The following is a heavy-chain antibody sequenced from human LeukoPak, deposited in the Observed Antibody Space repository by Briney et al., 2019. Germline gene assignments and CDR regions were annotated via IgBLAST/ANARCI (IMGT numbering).Heavy chain of an antibody. CDR3: ARDLDYSTGFDY. V-gene: IGHV3-21*01. J-gene: IGHJ4*02. CDR1: GFTFSSSTFGSYT. D-gene: IGHD4-11*01. Sequence: GGSLRLSCATSGFTFSSSTFGSYTMNWVRQAPGKGLEWVSSISSTGTYIYYTDAVKGRFTISRDIANSLLYLQMNSLRADDTAVYYCARDLDYSTGFDYWGQGTLVTVSS. CDR2: ISSTGTYI.